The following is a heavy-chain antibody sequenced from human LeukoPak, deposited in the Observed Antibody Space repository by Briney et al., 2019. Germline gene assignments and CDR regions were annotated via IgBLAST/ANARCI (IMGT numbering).Heavy chain of an antibody. CDR1: GFTVSSNY. Sequence: PGRSLRLSCAASGFTVSSNYMSWVRQAPGKGLEWVSVIYSGGSTYYADSVKGRFTISRDNSKNTLYLQMNSLRAEDTAVYYCARAGSTSDYYYYYGMDVWGQGTTVTVSS. D-gene: IGHD2-2*01. V-gene: IGHV3-53*01. CDR2: IYSGGST. CDR3: ARAGSTSDYYYYYGMDV. J-gene: IGHJ6*02.